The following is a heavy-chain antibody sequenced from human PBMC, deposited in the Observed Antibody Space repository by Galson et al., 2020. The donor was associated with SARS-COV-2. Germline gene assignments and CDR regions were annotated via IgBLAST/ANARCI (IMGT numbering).Heavy chain of an antibody. CDR1: GFTVSSNY. V-gene: IGHV3-53*01. Sequence: GGSLRLSCAASGFTVSSNYMSWVRQAPGKGLEWVSVIYSGGSTYYADSVKGRFTISRDNSKNTLYLQMNSLRAEDTAVYYCARDPVDPISEHYGMDVWGQGTTVTVSS. J-gene: IGHJ6*02. CDR2: IYSGGST. D-gene: IGHD5-12*01. CDR3: ARDPVDPISEHYGMDV.